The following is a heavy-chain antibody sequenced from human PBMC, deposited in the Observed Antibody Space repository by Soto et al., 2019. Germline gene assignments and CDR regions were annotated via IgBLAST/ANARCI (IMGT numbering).Heavy chain of an antibody. CDR1: GFIFSDYA. CDR3: AKGGVTRSYYYAMDV. Sequence: GGSLRLSCAASGFIFSDYAMSWVRQAPGKGLEWVSALSGSGSSTYYADSVKGRFTISRDNLKNTVSLQMNNLTDEDTAVYYCAKGGVTRSYYYAMDVWGQGATVTVSS. CDR2: LSGSGSST. J-gene: IGHJ6*02. V-gene: IGHV3-23*01.